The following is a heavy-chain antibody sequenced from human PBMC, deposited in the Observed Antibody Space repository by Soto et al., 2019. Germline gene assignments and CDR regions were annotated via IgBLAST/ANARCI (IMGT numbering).Heavy chain of an antibody. Sequence: KPGGSLRLSCAASGFTFSDYYMSWIRQAPGKGLEWVSYISSSSSYTNYADSVKGRFTISRDNAKNSLYLQMNSLRAEDTAVYYCARDREGGQGSSSSGDYYYYGMDVWGQGTTVTVSS. CDR3: ARDREGGQGSSSSGDYYYYGMDV. D-gene: IGHD6-6*01. J-gene: IGHJ6*02. CDR2: ISSSSSYT. V-gene: IGHV3-11*06. CDR1: GFTFSDYY.